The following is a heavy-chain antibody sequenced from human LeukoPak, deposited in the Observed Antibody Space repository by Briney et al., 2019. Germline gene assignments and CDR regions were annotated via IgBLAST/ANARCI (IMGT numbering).Heavy chain of an antibody. CDR1: GFTFSSYG. Sequence: GSLRLSCAASGFTFSSYGMHWVRQAPGKGLEWVAVIWYDGSNKYYADSVKGRFTISRDNSKNTLYLQMNSLRAEDTAVYYCAKAGRPNVVVVAATDYWGQGTLVTVSS. CDR2: IWYDGSNK. J-gene: IGHJ4*02. D-gene: IGHD2-15*01. CDR3: AKAGRPNVVVVAATDY. V-gene: IGHV3-33*06.